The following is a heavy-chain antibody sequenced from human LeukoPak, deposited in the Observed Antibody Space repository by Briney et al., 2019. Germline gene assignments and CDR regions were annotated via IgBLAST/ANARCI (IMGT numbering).Heavy chain of an antibody. CDR3: AKVTYGSGTYGAFDY. J-gene: IGHJ4*02. CDR1: GFTLSSHA. D-gene: IGHD3-10*01. V-gene: IGHV3-30*04. Sequence: GRSLRLSCAASGFTLSSHAIHWVRQAPGKGLEWVALISYDGNIKYYADSVKGRFTISRDNSKNTLSLQMNSLRAEDTAVYYCAKVTYGSGTYGAFDYWGQGTLVTVSS. CDR2: ISYDGNIK.